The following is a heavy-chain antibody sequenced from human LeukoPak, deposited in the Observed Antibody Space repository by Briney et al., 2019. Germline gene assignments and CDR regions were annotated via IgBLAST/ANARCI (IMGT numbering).Heavy chain of an antibody. Sequence: PGGSLRLSCAASGFTFSSYEMNWVRQAPGKGLEWVSAISGSGGNTYYADSVKGRFTISRDNSKNTLYLQMNSLRAEDTAVYYCAKDRGFGAAAGHSFYFDYWGQGTLVTVSS. J-gene: IGHJ4*02. V-gene: IGHV3-23*01. D-gene: IGHD6-25*01. CDR3: AKDRGFGAAAGHSFYFDY. CDR1: GFTFSSYE. CDR2: ISGSGGNT.